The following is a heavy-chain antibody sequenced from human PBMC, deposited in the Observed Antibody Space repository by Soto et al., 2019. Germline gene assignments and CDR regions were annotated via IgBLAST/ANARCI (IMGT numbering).Heavy chain of an antibody. CDR2: INSDGSST. V-gene: IGHV3-74*03. CDR3: ARLRSTTLGGGDAFDT. CDR1: RFTFSTYW. Sequence: EVQLVESGGGLVQPGGSLRLSCAASRFTFSTYWMHRVRQVPGKGLVWVSRINSDGSSTTYADSVKGRFTISRDNAKNTLYLQMNRLRDEDTAVYYCARLRSTTLGGGDAFDTWGQGTMVTVSS. D-gene: IGHD4-17*01. J-gene: IGHJ3*02.